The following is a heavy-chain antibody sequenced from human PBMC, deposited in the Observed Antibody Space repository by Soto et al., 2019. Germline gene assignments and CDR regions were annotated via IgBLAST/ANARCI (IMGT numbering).Heavy chain of an antibody. D-gene: IGHD1-26*01. CDR3: ARASVPVGVSLYYFDY. V-gene: IGHV1-46*01. CDR2: INPSGGST. J-gene: IGHJ4*02. Sequence: ASVKVSCKASGYTFTSYDIHWVRQAPGQGLEWMGIINPSGGSTSYAQKFQGRVTMTRDTSTSTVYMEVSSLRSEDTAVYYCARASVPVGVSLYYFDYWGQGTPVTVSS. CDR1: GYTFTSYD.